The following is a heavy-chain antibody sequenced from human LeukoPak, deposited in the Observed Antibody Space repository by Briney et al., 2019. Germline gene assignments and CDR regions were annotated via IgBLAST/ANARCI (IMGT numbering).Heavy chain of an antibody. V-gene: IGHV3-30*18. CDR3: AKDGGSTSCCYYYYYGMDV. Sequence: GGSLRLSCAASGFTFSSYGIPWVRQAPGKGLEWVAVISYDGSNKYYADSVKGRFTISRDNSKNTLYLQMNSLRAEDTAVYYCAKDGGSTSCCYYYYYGMDVWGQGTTVTVSS. D-gene: IGHD2-2*01. CDR2: ISYDGSNK. J-gene: IGHJ6*02. CDR1: GFTFSSYG.